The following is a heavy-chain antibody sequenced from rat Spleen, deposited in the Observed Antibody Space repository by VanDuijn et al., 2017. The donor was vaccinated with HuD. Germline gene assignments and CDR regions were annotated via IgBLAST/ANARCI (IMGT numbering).Heavy chain of an antibody. V-gene: IGHV5-29*01. Sequence: EVQLVESDGGLVQPGRSLKLSCAASGFTFNDYYMAWVRQAPTKGLEWVATINYDGSSTNYRDSVKGRFSISRDNAKSTLYLQMDSLRSEDTATYYCARGTTPWGQGVMVTVSS. J-gene: IGHJ2*01. CDR1: GFTFNDYY. CDR2: INYDGSST. D-gene: IGHD1-4*01. CDR3: ARGTTP.